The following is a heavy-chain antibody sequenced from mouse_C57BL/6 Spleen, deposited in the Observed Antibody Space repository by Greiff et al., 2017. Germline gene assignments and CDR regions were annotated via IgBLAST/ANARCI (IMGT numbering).Heavy chain of an antibody. CDR1: GYTFTTYP. CDR3: ATSITTVVGQDAMDY. CDR2: FHPYNDDT. Sequence: VKLQESGAELVKPGASVKMSCKASGYTFTTYPIEWLKQNHGKRLEWIGNFHPYNDDTKYNEKFKGKATLTVEKSSSTVYLELSRLTSDDSAVYYFATSITTVVGQDAMDYWGQGTSVTVSS. D-gene: IGHD1-1*01. J-gene: IGHJ4*01. V-gene: IGHV1-47*01.